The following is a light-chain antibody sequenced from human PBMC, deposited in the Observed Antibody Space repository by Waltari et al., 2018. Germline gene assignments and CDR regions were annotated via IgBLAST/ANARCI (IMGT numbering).Light chain of an antibody. CDR1: SHDVDDFNY. J-gene: IGLJ3*02. Sequence: QSVLTQPASVSGSPGQSITISCTGSSHDVDDFNYVAWYQQPPDQSPKLILFDVTTRASGVSSRFSGSKSANTASLTISGLQAEDEAFYYCSSHTTRSLLGVFGGGTKLTVL. CDR2: DVT. CDR3: SSHTTRSLLGV. V-gene: IGLV2-14*03.